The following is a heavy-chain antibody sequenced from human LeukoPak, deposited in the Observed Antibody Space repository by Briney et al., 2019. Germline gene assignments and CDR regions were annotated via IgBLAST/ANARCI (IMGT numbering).Heavy chain of an antibody. Sequence: SETLSLTCTVSGGSISSYYWSWIRQPAGKGLEWIGRIYTSGSTNYNPSLKSRVTMSVDTSKNQFSLKLSSVTAADTAVYYCAKGADLRLVLRGHFDYWGQGTLVTVSS. J-gene: IGHJ4*02. CDR2: IYTSGST. CDR3: AKGADLRLVLRGHFDY. D-gene: IGHD6-19*01. CDR1: GGSISSYY. V-gene: IGHV4-4*07.